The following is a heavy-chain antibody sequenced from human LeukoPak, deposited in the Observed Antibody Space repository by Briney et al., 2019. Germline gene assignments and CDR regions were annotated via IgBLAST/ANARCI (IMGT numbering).Heavy chain of an antibody. D-gene: IGHD3-3*01. J-gene: IGHJ6*03. Sequence: SETLSLTCAVYGGSFSGYYWSWIRQPPGKGLEWIGEINHSGSTNYNPSLKSRVTISVDASKNQFSLKLSSVTAADTAVYYCARVKAVTIFGVVIIPRYYYYMDVWGKGTTVTVSS. CDR3: ARVKAVTIFGVVIIPRYYYYMDV. V-gene: IGHV4-34*01. CDR1: GGSFSGYY. CDR2: INHSGST.